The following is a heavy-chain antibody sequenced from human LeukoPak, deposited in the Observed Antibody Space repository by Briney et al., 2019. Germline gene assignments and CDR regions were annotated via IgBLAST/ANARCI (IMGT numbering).Heavy chain of an antibody. CDR3: ARDGDFDY. D-gene: IGHD3-16*01. Sequence: GGSLRLSCAASGFTFSSYWMHWVRQAPGKGLVWVSRINGDGSSTTYVDSVMGRFTISRDNAKNTLYLQMNSVRDEDTAVYYCARDGDFDYWGQGTLVTVSS. J-gene: IGHJ4*02. CDR1: GFTFSSYW. V-gene: IGHV3-74*01. CDR2: INGDGSST.